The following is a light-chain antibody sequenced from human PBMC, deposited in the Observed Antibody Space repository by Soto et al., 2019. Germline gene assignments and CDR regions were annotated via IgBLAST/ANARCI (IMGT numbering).Light chain of an antibody. CDR3: QRYNNWPLT. Sequence: EIVLTQSPAPLSVSPGERATLSCRASQSVSSSYLAWYQQKPGQTPRLLIYDTSARATGVPARFSGSRSGPEFTLTINSLQSEDFAIYYCQRYNNWPLTFGGGTKVDIK. CDR1: QSVSSSY. J-gene: IGKJ4*01. V-gene: IGKV3-15*01. CDR2: DTS.